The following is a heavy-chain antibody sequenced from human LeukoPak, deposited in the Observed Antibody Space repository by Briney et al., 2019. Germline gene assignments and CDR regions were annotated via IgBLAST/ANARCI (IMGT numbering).Heavy chain of an antibody. CDR2: IYYIGST. V-gene: IGHV4-31*11. CDR1: GGSFSGYY. Sequence: PSETLSLTCAVYGGSFSGYYWNWIRQHPGKGLEWIGYIYYIGSTYYNPSLKSRVTISVDTSKNQFSLKLSSVTAADTAVYYCARDPGGGYDSGVHYFDYWGQGTLVTVSS. D-gene: IGHD5-12*01. J-gene: IGHJ4*02. CDR3: ARDPGGGYDSGVHYFDY.